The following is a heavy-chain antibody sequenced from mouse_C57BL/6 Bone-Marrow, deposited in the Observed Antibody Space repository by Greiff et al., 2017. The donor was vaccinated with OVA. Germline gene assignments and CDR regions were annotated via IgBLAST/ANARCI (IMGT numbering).Heavy chain of an antibody. J-gene: IGHJ4*01. CDR1: GFTFNTYA. CDR2: IRSKSSNYAT. Sequence: VQLKESGGGLVQPKGSLKLSCAASGFTFNTYAMHWVRQAPGNGLEWVARIRSKSSNYATYYADSVKDRFTISRDDSQSMLYLQMNNPITEYSAMYYCVGAGGWLLPPYYAMDYWGQGTSVTVSS. V-gene: IGHV10-3*01. D-gene: IGHD2-3*01. CDR3: VGAGGWLLPPYYAMDY.